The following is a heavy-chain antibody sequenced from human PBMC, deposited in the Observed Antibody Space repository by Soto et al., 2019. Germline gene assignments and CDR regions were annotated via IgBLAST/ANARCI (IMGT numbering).Heavy chain of an antibody. J-gene: IGHJ3*02. V-gene: IGHV1-69*12. CDR3: ARNSREYGDYVTAGRDAFDI. Sequence: QVQLVQSGAEVKKPGSSVKVSCKASGGTFSSYAISWVRQAPGQGLEWMGGIIPIFGTANYAQKFQGRVTINADESTSTAYMELGSLRSEDTAVYYCARNSREYGDYVTAGRDAFDIWGKGTMVTVSS. CDR2: IIPIFGTA. D-gene: IGHD4-17*01. CDR1: GGTFSSYA.